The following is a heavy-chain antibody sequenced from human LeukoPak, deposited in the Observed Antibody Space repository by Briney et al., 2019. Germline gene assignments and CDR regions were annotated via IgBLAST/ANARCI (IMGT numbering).Heavy chain of an antibody. J-gene: IGHJ4*02. CDR2: ISSSGSTI. Sequence: GGSLRLSCAASGFTFSSYEMNWVRQAPGKGLERVSYISSSGSTIYYADSVKGRFTVSRDNAKNSLYLQMNSLRAEDTAVYYCARGSRRYCDYWGQGTLVTVSS. V-gene: IGHV3-48*03. CDR1: GFTFSSYE. D-gene: IGHD2-21*01. CDR3: ARGSRRYCDY.